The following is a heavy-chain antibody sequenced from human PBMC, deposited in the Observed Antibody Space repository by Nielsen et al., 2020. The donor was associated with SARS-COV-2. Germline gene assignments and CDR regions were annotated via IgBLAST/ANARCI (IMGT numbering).Heavy chain of an antibody. CDR3: AGGADFWSGTQRYYMDV. D-gene: IGHD3-3*01. J-gene: IGHJ6*03. CDR2: INPSGSGT. V-gene: IGHV3-74*01. Sequence: GESLKISCAASGFTFSSTWMDWVRQAPGQGLVWVSRINPSGSGTAYADSVKGRFAVSRDNAGNTAVLQIHSLRVEDTAVYYCAGGADFWSGTQRYYMDVWGKGTTVTVSS. CDR1: GFTFSSTW.